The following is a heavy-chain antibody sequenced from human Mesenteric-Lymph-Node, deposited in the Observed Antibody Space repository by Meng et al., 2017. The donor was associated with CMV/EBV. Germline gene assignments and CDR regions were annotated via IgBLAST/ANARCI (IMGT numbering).Heavy chain of an antibody. V-gene: IGHV1-8*03. D-gene: IGHD2-2*02. Sequence: ASVQVSCKAAGYTFTSYDINWVRQATGQGLEWMGWMNPNSGDTGYAQKFQGRVTITRNTSINTAYMELSSLRSEDKAVDYCARLRGHCSSASCYSGGWWFDAWGQGTLVTVSS. CDR1: GYTFTSYD. CDR2: MNPNSGDT. J-gene: IGHJ5*02. CDR3: ARLRGHCSSASCYSGGWWFDA.